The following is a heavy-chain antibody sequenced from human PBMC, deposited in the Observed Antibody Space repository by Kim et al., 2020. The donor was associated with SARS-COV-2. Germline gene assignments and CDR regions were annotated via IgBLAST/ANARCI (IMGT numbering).Heavy chain of an antibody. CDR3: ARAAGVGRPFAY. CDR1: GFTFSTYA. D-gene: IGHD7-27*01. J-gene: IGHJ4*01. Sequence: GGSLRLSCAASGFTFSTYAMYWVRQAPGKGLEYVSGINSNGGTTYYANSVKGRFTISRDNSKNTLYLQMGGLRVEDMAMYFCARAAGVGRPFAYWGQGTLVIVSS. V-gene: IGHV3-64*01. CDR2: INSNGGTT.